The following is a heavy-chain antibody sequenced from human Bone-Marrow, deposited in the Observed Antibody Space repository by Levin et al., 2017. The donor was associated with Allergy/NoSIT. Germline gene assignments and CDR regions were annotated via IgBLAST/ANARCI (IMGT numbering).Heavy chain of an antibody. CDR2: IVSDGSDQ. CDR3: VRDDTSDDIALDV. CDR1: GFTFSSYG. D-gene: IGHD5-24*01. J-gene: IGHJ6*02. V-gene: IGHV3-33*01. Sequence: GGSLRLSCAASGFTFSSYGFHWVRQAPGKGLEWVAVIVSDGSDQGYADSLKGRVTISRDNSKNTLFLQMNSLGAEDTAIYYCVRDDTSDDIALDVWGQGTTVTVS.